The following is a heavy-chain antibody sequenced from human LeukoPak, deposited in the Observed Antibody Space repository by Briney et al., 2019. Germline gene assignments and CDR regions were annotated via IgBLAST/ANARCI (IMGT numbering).Heavy chain of an antibody. J-gene: IGHJ4*02. CDR3: ARLIKATTHFDY. V-gene: IGHV4-39*07. D-gene: IGHD4-17*01. CDR1: GGSISGSTYY. Sequence: PSETLSLSCSVSGGSISGSTYYWGWIRQPPGKGLEWIGAIYYTGSTYYNPSLKSRVTISLDTSKNQCSLKLSSVTAADTAVYYCARLIKATTHFDYWGQGTLATVSS. CDR2: IYYTGST.